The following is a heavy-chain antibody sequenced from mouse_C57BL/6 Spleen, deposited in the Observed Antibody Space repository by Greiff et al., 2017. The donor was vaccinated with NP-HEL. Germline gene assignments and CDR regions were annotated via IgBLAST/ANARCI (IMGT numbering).Heavy chain of an antibody. CDR2: IDPENGDT. CDR3: TTPYYGSSYGYFDV. D-gene: IGHD1-1*01. Sequence: EVQLQESGAELVRPGASVKLSCTASGFNIKDDYMHWVKQRPEQGLEWIGWIDPENGDTEYASKFQGKATITADTSSNTAYLQLSSLTSEDTAVYYCTTPYYGSSYGYFDVWGTGTTVTVSS. V-gene: IGHV14-4*01. J-gene: IGHJ1*03. CDR1: GFNIKDDY.